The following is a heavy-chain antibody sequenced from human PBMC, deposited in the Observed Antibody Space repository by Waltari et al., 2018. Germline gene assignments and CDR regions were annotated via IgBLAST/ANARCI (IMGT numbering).Heavy chain of an antibody. CDR2: ISYDGSNK. CDR3: ARDRERKGWLGSFDY. D-gene: IGHD6-19*01. CDR1: GFTFSSYA. J-gene: IGHJ4*02. V-gene: IGHV3-30-3*01. Sequence: QVQLVESGGGVVQPGRSLRLSCAASGFTFSSYAMPWVRQAPGKGLEWVAVISYDGSNKYYADSVKGRFTISRDNSKNTLYLQMNSLRAEDTAVYYCARDRERKGWLGSFDYWGQGTLVTVSS.